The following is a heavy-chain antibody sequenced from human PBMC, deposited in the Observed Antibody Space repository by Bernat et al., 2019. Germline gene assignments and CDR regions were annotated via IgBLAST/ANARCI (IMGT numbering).Heavy chain of an antibody. CDR3: ARRKGMDKYGSGYYGMDV. V-gene: IGHV3-23*01. D-gene: IGHD3-10*01. J-gene: IGHJ6*02. CDR2: ITGSGGST. Sequence: EVQLLESGGDLAQPGGSLRLSCAASGFTFSSYAMSWVRQAPGKGLEWVSAITGSGGSTYYADSVKGRFTSSRDNSKNKLYLQMSSLRAEDTAVYYCARRKGMDKYGSGYYGMDVRGQGTTVTVS. CDR1: GFTFSSYA.